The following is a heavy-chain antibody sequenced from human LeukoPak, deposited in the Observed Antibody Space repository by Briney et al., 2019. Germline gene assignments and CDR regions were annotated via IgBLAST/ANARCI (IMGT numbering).Heavy chain of an antibody. CDR3: SSFGVVIADYYYGMDV. D-gene: IGHD3-3*01. V-gene: IGHV4-34*01. Sequence: SETLSLTCAVYGGSFSGYYWSWIRQPPGKGLEWIGEINHSGSTNYNPSLKSRVTISVDTSKNQFSLKLSSVTAADTAVYYCSSFGVVIADYYYGMDVWGQGTTVTVSS. CDR1: GGSFSGYY. J-gene: IGHJ6*02. CDR2: INHSGST.